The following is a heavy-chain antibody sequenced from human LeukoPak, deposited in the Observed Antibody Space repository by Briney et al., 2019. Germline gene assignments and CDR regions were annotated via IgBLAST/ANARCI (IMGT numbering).Heavy chain of an antibody. V-gene: IGHV3-48*03. CDR2: ISSSGSTI. D-gene: IGHD3-9*01. Sequence: PGGSVRLSCAASGFTFSSYEMNWVRQAPGKGLEWVSYISSSGSTIYYADSVKGRFTISRDNAKNSLYLQMNSLRAEDTAVYYCARMKRYFDWSPLLGWFDPWGQGTLVTVSS. CDR1: GFTFSSYE. CDR3: ARMKRYFDWSPLLGWFDP. J-gene: IGHJ5*02.